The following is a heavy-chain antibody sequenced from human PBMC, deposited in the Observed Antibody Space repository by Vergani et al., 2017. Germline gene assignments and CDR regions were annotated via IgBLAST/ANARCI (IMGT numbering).Heavy chain of an antibody. CDR3: VGDTSGGLDF. CDR1: GVNFGHYA. V-gene: IGHV3-9*01. D-gene: IGHD1-26*01. J-gene: IGHJ4*02. CDR2: IYGNSAGV. Sequence: EAQLVESGGDLVQPGRSLRLSCEASGVNFGHYAMHWVRQAPGKGLEWVSGIYGNSAGVGYSDSVKGRFTISRDDAKNSLYLEMNSLRSDDTALYYCVGDTSGGLDFWGQGTQVIVSS.